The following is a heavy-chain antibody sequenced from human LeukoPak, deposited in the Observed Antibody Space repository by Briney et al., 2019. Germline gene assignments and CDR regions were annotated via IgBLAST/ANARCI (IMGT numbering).Heavy chain of an antibody. Sequence: SETLSLTCTVSGGSISSSSYYWGWIRQPPGKGLEWIGSIYYSGSTYYNPSLKSRVTISVDTSKNQFSLKLSSVTAADTAVYYCARGRPYDFWSGYSDYWGQGTLVTVSS. D-gene: IGHD3-3*01. CDR1: GGSISSSSYY. CDR2: IYYSGST. V-gene: IGHV4-39*07. CDR3: ARGRPYDFWSGYSDY. J-gene: IGHJ4*02.